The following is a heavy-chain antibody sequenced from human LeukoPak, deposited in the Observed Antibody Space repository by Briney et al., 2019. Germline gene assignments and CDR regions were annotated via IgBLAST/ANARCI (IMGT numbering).Heavy chain of an antibody. J-gene: IGHJ5*02. V-gene: IGHV3-7*03. CDR2: ISDGGRAA. Sequence: GGSLRLSCVASGFIFSTYAMNWVRQAPGKGLEWVASISDGGRAAYYGDSVRGRFTISRDDARNSLFLQMNGLGADDTAVYYCTRENYVPDSWGQGTLVTVSS. D-gene: IGHD3-10*02. CDR3: TRENYVPDS. CDR1: GFIFSTYA.